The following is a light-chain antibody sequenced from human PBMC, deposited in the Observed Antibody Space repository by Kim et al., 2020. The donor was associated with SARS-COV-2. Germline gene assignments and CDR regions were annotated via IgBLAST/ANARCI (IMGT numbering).Light chain of an antibody. CDR3: KQYETYWT. CDR1: QSVDSW. V-gene: IGKV1-5*03. Sequence: DIQMTQSTSTLSAFVGNRVTITCRASQSVDSWLAWYQQKPGKAPKLLIYQASKLASGVPSRFSGSGSGTDFTLTISNLQPDDSAIYYCKQYETYWTFGPGTKVDIK. J-gene: IGKJ1*01. CDR2: QAS.